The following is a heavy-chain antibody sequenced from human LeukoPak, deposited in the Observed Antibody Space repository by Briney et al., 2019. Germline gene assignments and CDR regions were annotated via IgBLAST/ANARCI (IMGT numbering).Heavy chain of an antibody. J-gene: IGHJ4*02. CDR1: GFTVSSNY. CDR2: IYSGGST. CDR3: ARVKRNGDKPSPHLDY. V-gene: IGHV3-53*01. Sequence: GGSLRLSCAASGFTVSSNYMSWVRQAPGKGLEWVSVIYSGGSTYYADSVKGRFTISRDNSKNTLYLQMNSLRAEDTAVYYCARVKRNGDKPSPHLDYWGQGTLVTVSS. D-gene: IGHD4-17*01.